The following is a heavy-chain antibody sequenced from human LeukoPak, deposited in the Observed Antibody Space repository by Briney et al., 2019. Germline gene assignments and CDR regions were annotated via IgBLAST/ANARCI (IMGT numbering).Heavy chain of an antibody. J-gene: IGHJ4*02. Sequence: GGSLRLSCAASGFTFSSYAMSWVRQAPGKGLEGVSLIRGSGDRTYYADSVKGRFTISRDNSKNTLYLQMNSLRAEDTAVYYCAARSRGGWSGLGYWGQGTLVTVSS. V-gene: IGHV3-23*01. CDR3: AARSRGGWSGLGY. CDR2: IRGSGDRT. D-gene: IGHD6-19*01. CDR1: GFTFSSYA.